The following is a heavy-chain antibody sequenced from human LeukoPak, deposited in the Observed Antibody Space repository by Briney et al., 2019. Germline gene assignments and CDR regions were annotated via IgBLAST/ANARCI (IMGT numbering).Heavy chain of an antibody. CDR3: ARTRYDGSGYYSLGDY. CDR2: VTRSSHYI. J-gene: IGHJ4*02. V-gene: IGHV3-21*01. CDR1: GFTFSTYT. D-gene: IGHD3-22*01. Sequence: GGSLRLSCAASGFTFSTYTMKWVRQAPGKGLVWVSSVTRSSHYIYYADSVKGRFTISRDNAKNSLYLQMNSLRAEDTAVYYCARTRYDGSGYYSLGDYWGPGTLVTVSS.